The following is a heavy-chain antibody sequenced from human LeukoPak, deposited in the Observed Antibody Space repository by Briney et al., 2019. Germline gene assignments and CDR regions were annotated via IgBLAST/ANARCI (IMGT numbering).Heavy chain of an antibody. CDR3: AILPATDTYSYDNRGYYRPGVH. D-gene: IGHD3-22*01. J-gene: IGHJ4*02. CDR1: GGSISSSHCY. Sequence: SETLSLTCTVSGGSISSSHCYWGFIRQPPGKGLEWIGSIYYSGSTYYNPSLRSRVIISVDTSKNQFPLKLSSATAADTAVYYCAILPATDTYSYDNRGYYRPGVHWGQGTLVTVSS. V-gene: IGHV4-39*06. CDR2: IYYSGST.